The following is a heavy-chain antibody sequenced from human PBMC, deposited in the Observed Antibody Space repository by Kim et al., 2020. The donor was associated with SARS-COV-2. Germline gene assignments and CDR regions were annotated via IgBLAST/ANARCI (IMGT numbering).Heavy chain of an antibody. J-gene: IGHJ4*02. D-gene: IGHD6-13*01. V-gene: IGHV3-23*01. Sequence: YADSVKGRFTGSRDNSKNSLYLQMSSLRAEDTAVYYCARDSGFSTSWTDYWGQGTLVTVSS. CDR3: ARDSGFSTSWTDY.